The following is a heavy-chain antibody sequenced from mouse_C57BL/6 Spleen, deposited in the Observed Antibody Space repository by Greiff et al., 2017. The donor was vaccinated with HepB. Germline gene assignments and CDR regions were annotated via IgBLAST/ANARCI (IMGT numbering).Heavy chain of an antibody. CDR2: ISGGGGNT. J-gene: IGHJ2*01. V-gene: IGHV5-9*01. D-gene: IGHD1-1*01. Sequence: EVNVVESGGGLVKPGGSLKLSCAASGFTFSSYTMSWVRQTPEKRLEWVATISGGGGNTYYPDSVKGRFTISRDNAKNTLYLQMSSLRSEDTALYYCARSTVVASYYFDYWGQGTTLTVSS. CDR3: ARSTVVASYYFDY. CDR1: GFTFSSYT.